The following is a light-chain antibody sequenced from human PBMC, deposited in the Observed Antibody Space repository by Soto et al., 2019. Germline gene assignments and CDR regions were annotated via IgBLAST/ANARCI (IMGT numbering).Light chain of an antibody. CDR3: GTWDDSLTTWM. CDR2: DVN. CDR1: SGDVGGHNY. J-gene: IGLJ3*02. V-gene: IGLV2-14*01. Sequence: QSALTQPASVSGSPGQSITISCTGTSGDVGGHNYVSWYQQHPGKAPKLMIYDVNSRPSGVPDRFSASRSASSASLAISGLRSDDEAEYFCGTWDDSLTTWMFGGGTKLTVL.